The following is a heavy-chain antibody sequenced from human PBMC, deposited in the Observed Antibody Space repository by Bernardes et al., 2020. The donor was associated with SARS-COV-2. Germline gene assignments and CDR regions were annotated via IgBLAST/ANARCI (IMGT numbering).Heavy chain of an antibody. D-gene: IGHD6-19*01. J-gene: IGHJ1*01. CDR3: ARRAAAVAGTEVVKYFQY. Sequence: SEPLSLTCAVYGGSFSGFYWSWIRQSPGRGLEWIGEINDRGTTNDNPSLKSRLTISVDTSKNQFSLKLTSVTAADTGLYYCARRAAAVAGTEVVKYFQYWGQGTLVTVSS. V-gene: IGHV4-34*01. CDR1: GGSFSGFY. CDR2: INDRGTT.